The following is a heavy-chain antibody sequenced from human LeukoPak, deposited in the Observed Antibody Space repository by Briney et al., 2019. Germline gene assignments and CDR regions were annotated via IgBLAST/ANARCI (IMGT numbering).Heavy chain of an antibody. V-gene: IGHV1-24*01. Sequence: GASVKVSCKVSGYTLTELSMHWVRQAPGKGLEWMGGFDPEDGETIYAQKFQGRVTMTEDTSTDTAYMELSSLRSEDTAVYYSASNGKPGSYYSNCFDPWGQGTLVTVSS. CDR1: GYTLTELS. CDR3: ASNGKPGSYYSNCFDP. CDR2: FDPEDGET. D-gene: IGHD3-10*01. J-gene: IGHJ5*02.